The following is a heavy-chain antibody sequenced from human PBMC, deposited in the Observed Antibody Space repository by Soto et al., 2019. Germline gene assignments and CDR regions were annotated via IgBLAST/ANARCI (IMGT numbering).Heavy chain of an antibody. D-gene: IGHD6-13*01. Sequence: GESLKISCKGSGYSFTSYWIGWVRQMPGKGLESMGIIYPGDSDTRYSPSFQGQVTISADKSISTAYLQWSSLKASDTAMYYCARTAAAGKYYYGMDVWGQGTTVTVCS. CDR2: IYPGDSDT. CDR1: GYSFTSYW. V-gene: IGHV5-51*01. CDR3: ARTAAAGKYYYGMDV. J-gene: IGHJ6*02.